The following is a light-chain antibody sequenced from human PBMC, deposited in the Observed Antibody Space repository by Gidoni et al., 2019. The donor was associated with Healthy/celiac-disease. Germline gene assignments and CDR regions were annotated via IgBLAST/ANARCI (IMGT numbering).Light chain of an antibody. CDR2: GAS. CDR3: QQYGSSSWT. J-gene: IGKJ1*01. Sequence: EIVLTQSPGTLSLSPGERATLSCRASQSVSSSYLAWYQQKPGQAPRPLIYGASSRATGIPDRFSGSGSGTDFTLTISRLEPEDFAVYYCQQYGSSSWTFXQXTKVEIK. CDR1: QSVSSSY. V-gene: IGKV3-20*01.